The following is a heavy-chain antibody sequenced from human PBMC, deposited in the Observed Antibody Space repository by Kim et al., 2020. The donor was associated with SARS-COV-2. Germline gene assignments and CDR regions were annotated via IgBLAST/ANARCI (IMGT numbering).Heavy chain of an antibody. CDR2: IYYSGST. D-gene: IGHD3-22*01. V-gene: IGHV4-59*13. CDR1: GGSISSYY. CDR3: ARGGHYYDSSGHFDY. Sequence: SETLSLTCTVSGGSISSYYWSWIRQPPGKGLEWIGYIYYSGSTNYNPSLKSRVTISVDTSKNQFSLKLSSVTAADTAVYYCARGGHYYDSSGHFDYWGQGTLVTVSS. J-gene: IGHJ4*02.